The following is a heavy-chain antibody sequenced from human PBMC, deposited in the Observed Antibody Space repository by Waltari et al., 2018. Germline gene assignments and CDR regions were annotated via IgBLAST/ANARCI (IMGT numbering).Heavy chain of an antibody. D-gene: IGHD3-3*01. V-gene: IGHV3-23*03. CDR2: IYSGGST. CDR3: AKGPSSGYVPYYFDY. CDR1: GFTFSSYA. Sequence: EVQLLESGGGLVQPGGSLRLSCAASGFTFSSYAMSWVRQAPGKGLEWVSVIYSGGSTDYADSVKGRFTISRDNSKNTLYLQMNSLRAEDTAVYYCAKGPSSGYVPYYFDYWGQGTLVTVSS. J-gene: IGHJ4*02.